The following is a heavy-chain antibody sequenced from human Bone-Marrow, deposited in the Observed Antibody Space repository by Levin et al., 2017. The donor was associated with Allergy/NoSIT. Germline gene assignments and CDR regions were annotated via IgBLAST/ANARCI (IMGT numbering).Heavy chain of an antibody. CDR2: IRHDGSNK. V-gene: IGHV3-33*01. CDR1: GFTFSSYG. J-gene: IGHJ1*01. Sequence: SCAASGFTFSSYGMHWVRQAPGKGLEWVAFIRHDGSNKYYADFVKGRFTISRDNSKNTMYLQMNSLRAEDTAVYYCARGAEYFRHWGQGTPVTVSS. CDR3: ARGAEYFRH.